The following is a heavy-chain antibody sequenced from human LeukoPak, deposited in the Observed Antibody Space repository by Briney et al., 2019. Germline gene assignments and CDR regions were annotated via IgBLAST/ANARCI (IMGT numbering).Heavy chain of an antibody. CDR2: ISGSGGST. CDR1: GFTFSSYA. Sequence: PGGSLRLSCAASGFTFSSYAMSWVRQAPGEGLEWVSAISGSGGSTYYADSVKGRFTISRDNSKNTLYLQMNSLRAEDTAVYYCAKHLADSSGWFAYYFDYWGQGTLVTVSS. V-gene: IGHV3-23*01. CDR3: AKHLADSSGWFAYYFDY. J-gene: IGHJ4*02. D-gene: IGHD6-19*01.